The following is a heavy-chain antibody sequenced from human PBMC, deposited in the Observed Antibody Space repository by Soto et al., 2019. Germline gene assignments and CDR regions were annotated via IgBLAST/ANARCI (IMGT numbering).Heavy chain of an antibody. J-gene: IGHJ5*02. CDR3: ARGREYTFGYNWFDP. V-gene: IGHV1-46*01. CDR1: GYPFTSYH. D-gene: IGHD3-16*01. Sequence: QVQLVQSGAEVRKPGASVKLSCQTSGYPFTSYHMHWVRQVPGQRLEWMGVINPTEGRTRYSQKFQDRVTMTRDTSTSTVYLELSSLRSEDTAIYFCARGREYTFGYNWFDPWGQGALVTVSS. CDR2: INPTEGRT.